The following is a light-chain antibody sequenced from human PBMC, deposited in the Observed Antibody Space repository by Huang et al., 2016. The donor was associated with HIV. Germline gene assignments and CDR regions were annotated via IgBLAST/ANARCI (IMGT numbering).Light chain of an antibody. V-gene: IGKV3-15*01. CDR2: GAS. Sequence: EIVMTQSPATLSVSPGQRATLSCRASQSVSSNLAWYQQKPGQAPRLLIYGASTRATAFPARFSGSGSVTEFTLTINILQSEDFAVYHCQQYNNWPLTFGGGTKVENK. CDR1: QSVSSN. CDR3: QQYNNWPLT. J-gene: IGKJ4*01.